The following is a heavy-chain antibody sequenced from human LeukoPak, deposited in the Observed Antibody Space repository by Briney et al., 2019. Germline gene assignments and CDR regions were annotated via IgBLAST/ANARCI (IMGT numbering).Heavy chain of an antibody. CDR1: GFTFSSYG. Sequence: PGGSLRLSCAASGFTFSSYGMHWVRQAPGKGLEWVAFIRYDGSNKYYADSVKGRFTISRDNSKNTLYLQMNSLRAEDTAVYYGARAYDSSGYYCDYWGQGTLVTVSS. V-gene: IGHV3-30*02. D-gene: IGHD3-22*01. J-gene: IGHJ4*02. CDR3: ARAYDSSGYYCDY. CDR2: IRYDGSNK.